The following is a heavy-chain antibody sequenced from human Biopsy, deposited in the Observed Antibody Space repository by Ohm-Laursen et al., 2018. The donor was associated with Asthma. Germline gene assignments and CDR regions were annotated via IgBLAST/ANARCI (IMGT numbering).Heavy chain of an antibody. CDR2: ISGSGGST. Sequence: SLRLSCTASGFTFSSYAMSGVRQAPGKGLEWVSAISGSGGSTYYADSVKGRFTISRDKSKNTLYMQMNSLRAEDTAVYYFAKRGGYFDYWGQGTLVTVSS. D-gene: IGHD3-16*01. J-gene: IGHJ4*02. V-gene: IGHV3-23*01. CDR1: GFTFSSYA. CDR3: AKRGGYFDY.